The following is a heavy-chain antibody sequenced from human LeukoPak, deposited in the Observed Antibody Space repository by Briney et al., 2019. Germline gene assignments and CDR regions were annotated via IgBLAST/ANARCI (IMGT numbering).Heavy chain of an antibody. J-gene: IGHJ4*02. CDR2: IKPDGTTK. CDR1: GFPFSSYS. CDR3: ARAGGSTVSHSDY. Sequence: GGSLRLSCAASGFPFSSYSMTWVRQAPGKGLEWVANIKPDGTTKFYVDSVKGRFTISRDNALNSLYLQMNSLRAEDTAICYCARAGGSTVSHSDYWGQGTLVTVSS. V-gene: IGHV3-7*03. D-gene: IGHD4-17*01.